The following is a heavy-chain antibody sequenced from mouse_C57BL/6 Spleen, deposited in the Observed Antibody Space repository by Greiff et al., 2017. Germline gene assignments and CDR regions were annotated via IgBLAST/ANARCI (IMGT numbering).Heavy chain of an antibody. Sequence: EVMLVESGGGLVQPGGSLKLSCAASGFTFSDYYMYWVRQTPEKRLEWVAYISNGGGSTYYPDTVKGRFTISRDNAKNTLYLQMSRLKSEDTAMYYCARHDYDGSYAMDYWGQGTSVTVSS. V-gene: IGHV5-12*01. CDR1: GFTFSDYY. D-gene: IGHD2-4*01. CDR3: ARHDYDGSYAMDY. J-gene: IGHJ4*01. CDR2: ISNGGGST.